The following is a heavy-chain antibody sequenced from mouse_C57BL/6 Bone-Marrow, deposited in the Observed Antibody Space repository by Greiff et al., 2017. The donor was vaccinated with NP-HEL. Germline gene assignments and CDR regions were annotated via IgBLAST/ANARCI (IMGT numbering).Heavy chain of an antibody. V-gene: IGHV5-6*02. J-gene: IGHJ1*03. CDR2: ISSGGSYT. Sequence: DVMLVESGGDLVKPGGSLKLSCAASGFTFSSYGMSWVRQTPDKRLEWVATISSGGSYTYYPDSVKGRFTISRDNAKNTLYLQMSSLKSEDTAMYYCARPLGYFDVWGTGTTVTVSS. CDR3: ARPLGYFDV. CDR1: GFTFSSYG.